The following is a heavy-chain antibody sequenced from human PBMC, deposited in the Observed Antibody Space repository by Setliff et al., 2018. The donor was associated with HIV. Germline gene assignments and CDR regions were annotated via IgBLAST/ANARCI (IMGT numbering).Heavy chain of an antibody. V-gene: IGHV1-69*05. D-gene: IGHD4-17*01. Sequence: SVKVSCKASGYTFTGYYMHWVRQAPGQGLEWMGGIIPISGTVNYAQKFWGRVTITTHESTSTAYMELSSLRSEDTAVYYCARDQGLTVTHSDDAFDIWGQGTMVTVSS. CDR1: GYTFTGYY. CDR3: ARDQGLTVTHSDDAFDI. J-gene: IGHJ3*02. CDR2: IIPISGTV.